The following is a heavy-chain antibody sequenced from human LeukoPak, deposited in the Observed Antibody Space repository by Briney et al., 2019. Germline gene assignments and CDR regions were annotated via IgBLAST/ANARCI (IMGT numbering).Heavy chain of an antibody. D-gene: IGHD3-9*01. V-gene: IGHV3-21*01. CDR1: GFTFNTYG. J-gene: IGHJ3*02. CDR2: ISTSSSYI. Sequence: GGSLRLSCAASGFTFNTYGMNWVRQAPGKGLEWVSYISTSSSYIYYADSVKGRFTISRDNAKNSLYLQMSSLRAEDTAVYYCARDRETYYDILTGYYTLGDAFDIWGQGTMVTVSS. CDR3: ARDRETYYDILTGYYTLGDAFDI.